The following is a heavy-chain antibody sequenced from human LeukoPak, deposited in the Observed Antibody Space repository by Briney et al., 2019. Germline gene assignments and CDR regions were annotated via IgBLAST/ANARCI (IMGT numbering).Heavy chain of an antibody. V-gene: IGHV1-2*02. CDR2: INPNSGGT. J-gene: IGHJ6*02. Sequence: ASVKVSCKASGYTFTGYYMHWVRQAPGQGLEWMGWINPNSGGTNYAQKFQGRVTMTRDTSISTACMELSRLRSEDTAVYYCARSLSGRRYCSSTSCYVLKRGNYYYYGMDVWGQGTTVTVSS. D-gene: IGHD2-2*01. CDR1: GYTFTGYY. CDR3: ARSLSGRRYCSSTSCYVLKRGNYYYYGMDV.